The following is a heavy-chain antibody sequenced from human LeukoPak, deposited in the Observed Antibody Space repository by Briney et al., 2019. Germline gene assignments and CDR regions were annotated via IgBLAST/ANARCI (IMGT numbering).Heavy chain of an antibody. CDR2: IYYSGST. Sequence: SETLSLTCTVSGGSISSSSYYWGWIRQPPGKGLEWIGSIYYSGSTYYNPSLKSRVTISVDTSKNQFSLKLSSVTAADTAVYYCASDGSGSYYSPDNWFDPWGQGTLVTVSS. D-gene: IGHD3-10*01. V-gene: IGHV4-39*01. J-gene: IGHJ5*02. CDR3: ASDGSGSYYSPDNWFDP. CDR1: GGSISSSSYY.